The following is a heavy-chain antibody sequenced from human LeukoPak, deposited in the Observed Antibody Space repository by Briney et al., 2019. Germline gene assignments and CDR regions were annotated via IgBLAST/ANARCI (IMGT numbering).Heavy chain of an antibody. V-gene: IGHV1-69*13. J-gene: IGHJ2*01. D-gene: IGHD3-3*01. Sequence: ASVKVSCKASGGTFSSYAISWVRQAPGQGLEWMGGVIPIFGTANYAQKFQGRVTITADESTSTAYMELSSLRSEDTAVYYCARTNTHVLRFLEWNWYFDLWGRGTLVTVSS. CDR2: VIPIFGTA. CDR3: ARTNTHVLRFLEWNWYFDL. CDR1: GGTFSSYA.